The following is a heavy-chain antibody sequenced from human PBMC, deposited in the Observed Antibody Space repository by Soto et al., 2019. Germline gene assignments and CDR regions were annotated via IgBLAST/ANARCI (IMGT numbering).Heavy chain of an antibody. D-gene: IGHD4-17*01. V-gene: IGHV3-23*01. Sequence: GGSLRLSCAAPGFTFSRDGMSWVRQAPGKGLEWVSLVTDNGRSTYYADSVKGRFTISRDNTKNTLFLQMNSLRAEDTAVYYCAKERATTTAFDYWGQGALVTVSS. CDR2: VTDNGRST. CDR1: GFTFSRDG. J-gene: IGHJ4*02. CDR3: AKERATTTAFDY.